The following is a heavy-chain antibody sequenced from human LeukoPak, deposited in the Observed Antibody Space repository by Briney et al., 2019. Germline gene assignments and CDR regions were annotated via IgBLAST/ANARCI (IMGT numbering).Heavy chain of an antibody. Sequence: ASVKVSCKASGYTFTGYYMHWVRQAPGQGLEWMGWINPNSGGTNYAQKFQGRVTMTTDTSTSTAYMELRSLRSDDTAVYYCARGSSGWYKNYFDYWGQGTLVTVSS. D-gene: IGHD6-19*01. CDR3: ARGSSGWYKNYFDY. CDR2: INPNSGGT. V-gene: IGHV1-2*02. J-gene: IGHJ4*02. CDR1: GYTFTGYY.